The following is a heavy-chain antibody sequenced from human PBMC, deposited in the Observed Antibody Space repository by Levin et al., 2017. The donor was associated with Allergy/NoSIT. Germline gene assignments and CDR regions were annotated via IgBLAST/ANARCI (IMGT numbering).Heavy chain of an antibody. CDR2: ISYDGNDK. J-gene: IGHJ4*02. CDR1: GFSFRSFG. V-gene: IGHV3-30*18. D-gene: IGHD6-13*01. Sequence: GESLKISCAAPGFSFRSFGMHWVRQAPGKGLEWVAVISYDGNDKYYADSVKGRFTISRDNPKNTLYLQMDSLRTEDTAVYYCAKDVVFGTSSWALDYWGQGTLVTVPS. CDR3: AKDVVFGTSSWALDY.